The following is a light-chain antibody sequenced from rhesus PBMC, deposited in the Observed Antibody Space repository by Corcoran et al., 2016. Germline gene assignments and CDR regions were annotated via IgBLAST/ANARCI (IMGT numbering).Light chain of an antibody. CDR3: IQTLQTPPLT. Sequence: DIVMTQTPLSLPVTPGEPASISCRSSQSLLDRDGYTHLHWYLQKPGQSPQLLIYLASNRASGVPDRVSGSGSGTDFTLKISRVEAEDVGVYYCIQTLQTPPLTFGGGAKVEIK. CDR1: QSLLDRDGYTH. J-gene: IGKJ4*01. V-gene: IGKV2-78*01. CDR2: LAS.